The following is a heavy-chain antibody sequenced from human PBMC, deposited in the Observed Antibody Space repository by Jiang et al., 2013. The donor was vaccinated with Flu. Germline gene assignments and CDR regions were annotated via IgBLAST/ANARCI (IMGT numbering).Heavy chain of an antibody. V-gene: IGHV5-51*01. Sequence: VQLVESGAEVKKPGESLKISCKGSGYSFTSYWIGWVRQMPGKGLEWMGIIHPGDSDTRYSPSFQGQVTLSADKSISAAYLQWSSLKAPDTAMYYCARHLSDRFRFGRRDPDVNWFDPWGPGTLVTVSS. J-gene: IGHJ5*02. CDR2: IHPGDSDT. CDR1: GYSFTSYW. CDR3: ARHLSDRFRFGRRDPDVNWFDP. D-gene: IGHD3-10*01.